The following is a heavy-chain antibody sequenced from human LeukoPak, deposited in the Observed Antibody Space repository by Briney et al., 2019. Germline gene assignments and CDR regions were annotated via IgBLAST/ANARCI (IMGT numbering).Heavy chain of an antibody. D-gene: IGHD1-26*01. CDR1: GGXISTYY. J-gene: IGHJ3*01. CDR2: MYNSGST. V-gene: IGHV4-59*08. Sequence: PSETLSLTCTVSGGXISTYYCSWIRQPPGKGLEWIGYMYNSGSTNYNPSLKSRVTISIDTSKNQVSLRLSSVTAADTAVYYCARQGSGGRSFDVWGQGTMGTVSS. CDR3: ARQGSGGRSFDV.